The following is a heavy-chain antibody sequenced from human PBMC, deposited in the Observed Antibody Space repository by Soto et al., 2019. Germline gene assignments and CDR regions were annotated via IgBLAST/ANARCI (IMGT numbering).Heavy chain of an antibody. Sequence: ASVKVSCKASGYTFTGYYMHWVRQAPGQGLEWMGWINPNSGGTNYAQKFQGWVTMTRDTSISTAYMELSRLRSDDTAVYYCAREGVEPIYSFAYWGRGPLVTVPS. CDR1: GYTFTGYY. J-gene: IGHJ4*02. CDR2: INPNSGGT. D-gene: IGHD1-1*01. CDR3: AREGVEPIYSFAY. V-gene: IGHV1-2*04.